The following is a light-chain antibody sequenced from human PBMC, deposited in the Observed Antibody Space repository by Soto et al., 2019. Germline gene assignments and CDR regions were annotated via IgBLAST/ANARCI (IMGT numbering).Light chain of an antibody. CDR1: QSIVSSNGNTY. CDR3: MQGGHWPT. CDR2: KVS. V-gene: IGKV2-30*01. Sequence: DVVMTQSPLSLPVTLGQPASISCRSSQSIVSSNGNTYLNWFQQRPGQSPRRLVYKVSNRDSGGPDRFSGSGSGTDFTLNISRVEAEDVGVYYCMQGGHWPTFGQGTKRAIK. J-gene: IGKJ2*01.